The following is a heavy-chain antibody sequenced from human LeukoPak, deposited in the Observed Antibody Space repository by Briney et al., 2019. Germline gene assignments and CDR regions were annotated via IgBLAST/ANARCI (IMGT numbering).Heavy chain of an antibody. Sequence: SETLSLTCIVSGGSIISSAYSWGWIRQPPGKGLEYIGNIYYSGSAYYNPSLKSRVTLSVDTSNNQFSLRLTSVTAADTAVYYCATLAGESWGQGTLVTVSS. J-gene: IGHJ5*02. CDR3: ATLAGES. V-gene: IGHV4-39*01. CDR1: GGSIISSAYS. D-gene: IGHD1-26*01. CDR2: IYYSGSA.